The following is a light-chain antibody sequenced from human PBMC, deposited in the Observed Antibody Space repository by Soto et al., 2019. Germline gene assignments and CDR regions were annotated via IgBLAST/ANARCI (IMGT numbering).Light chain of an antibody. CDR2: GAS. CDR3: QQYNNWPPWT. Sequence: EIMFTQSPGTLSLSPGERATLSCRASQSVSSSYLAWYQQKPGQAPRLLIYGASTRATGIPARFSGSGSGTEFTLTISSLQSEDFAVYYCQQYNNWPPWTFGQGTKVDI. CDR1: QSVSSSY. V-gene: IGKV3-15*01. J-gene: IGKJ1*01.